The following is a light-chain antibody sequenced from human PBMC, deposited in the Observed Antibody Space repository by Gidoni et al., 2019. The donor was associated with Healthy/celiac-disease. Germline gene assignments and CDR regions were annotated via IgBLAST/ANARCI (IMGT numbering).Light chain of an antibody. J-gene: IGKJ3*01. CDR1: QSVLYSSNNKNY. CDR3: QQNYSTPPN. Sequence: DIVMTQSPDSLAVSLGERATINCTSSQSVLYSSNNKNYLAWYQQKPGQPPKLLIYWASTRECGVPDRFSGSGSGTDFTLTISSLQAEDVAVYYCQQNYSTPPNFGPGTKVDIK. V-gene: IGKV4-1*01. CDR2: WAS.